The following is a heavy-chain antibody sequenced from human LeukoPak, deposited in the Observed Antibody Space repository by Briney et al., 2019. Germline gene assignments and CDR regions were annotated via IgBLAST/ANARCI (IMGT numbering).Heavy chain of an antibody. V-gene: IGHV4-31*03. CDR3: ARLGMTTVTVSFDY. CDR1: GGSISSGGYY. D-gene: IGHD4-17*01. J-gene: IGHJ4*02. Sequence: TLSLTCTVSGGSISSGGYYWSWIRQHPGKGLEWIGYIYYSGSTYYNPSLKSRVTISVDTSKNQFSLKLSPVTAADTAVYYCARLGMTTVTVSFDYWGQGTLVTVSS. CDR2: IYYSGST.